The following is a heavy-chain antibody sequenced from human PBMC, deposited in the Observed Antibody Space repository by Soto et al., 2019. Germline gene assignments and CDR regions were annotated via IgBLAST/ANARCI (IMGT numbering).Heavy chain of an antibody. CDR2: IYPGDSDT. D-gene: IGHD1-26*01. Sequence: GESLKISCKGSGYSFTSYWIGWVRQMPGKGLEWMGIIYPGDSDTRYSPSFQGQVTISADKSISTAYLQWSSLKDSDTAKYSCARSTGGGSYYYPDAFDIWGQGTMVTVSS. V-gene: IGHV5-51*01. CDR1: GYSFTSYW. J-gene: IGHJ3*02. CDR3: ARSTGGGSYYYPDAFDI.